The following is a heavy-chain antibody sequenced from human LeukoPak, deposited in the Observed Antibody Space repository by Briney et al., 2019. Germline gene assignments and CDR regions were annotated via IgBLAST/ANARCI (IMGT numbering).Heavy chain of an antibody. CDR2: ISAYNGNT. J-gene: IGHJ6*03. CDR3: ARLPGPGDYYYYYMDV. Sequence: ASVKVSCKASGYTFTSYGISWVRQAPGQGLEWMGWISAYNGNTNYAQKLQGRVTMTTDTSTSTAYMELRSLRSDDTAVYYCARLPGPGDYYYYYMDVWGKGTTVTISS. D-gene: IGHD3-10*01. V-gene: IGHV1-18*01. CDR1: GYTFTSYG.